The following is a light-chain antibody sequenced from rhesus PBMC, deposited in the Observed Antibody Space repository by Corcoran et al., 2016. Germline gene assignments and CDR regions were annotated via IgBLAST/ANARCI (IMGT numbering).Light chain of an antibody. CDR3: QHSYGTPLT. CDR2: AAS. J-gene: IGKJ4*01. Sequence: DIQMTQSPSSLSASVGDRVTITCRDSENVNKYLNWYQQKPGKAPNLLIYAASTLQSGVPARFSGSGSGTDYTYTISSLQPEDVATYYCQHSYGTPLTFGGGTTVEI. V-gene: IGKV1-74*01. CDR1: ENVNKY.